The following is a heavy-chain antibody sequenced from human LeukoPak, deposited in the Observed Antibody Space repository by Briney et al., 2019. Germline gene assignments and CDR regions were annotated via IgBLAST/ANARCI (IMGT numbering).Heavy chain of an antibody. Sequence: SETLSLTCAVSGGSISSYYWSWIRQPPGEGLEWIAYVYYSGSTNYNPSLKSRVTISVDTSKNQFSLKLSSVTAADTAVYYCARHKNTAGSDYFGDWGQGTLVTVSS. CDR2: VYYSGST. D-gene: IGHD1-26*01. CDR1: GGSISSYY. V-gene: IGHV4-59*08. J-gene: IGHJ4*02. CDR3: ARHKNTAGSDYFGD.